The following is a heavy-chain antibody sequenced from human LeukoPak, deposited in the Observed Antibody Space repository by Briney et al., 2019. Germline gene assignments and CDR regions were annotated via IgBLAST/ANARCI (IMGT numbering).Heavy chain of an antibody. CDR1: GFTFSSYA. J-gene: IGHJ4*02. V-gene: IGHV3-23*01. Sequence: GGSLRLSCAASGFTFSSYAMSWVRQAPGKGLEWVSAISGSGGSTYCADSVKGRFTISRDNSKNTLYLQMNSLRAEDTAVYYCAKDMGLRFNFDYWGQGTLVTVSS. D-gene: IGHD5-12*01. CDR3: AKDMGLRFNFDY. CDR2: ISGSGGST.